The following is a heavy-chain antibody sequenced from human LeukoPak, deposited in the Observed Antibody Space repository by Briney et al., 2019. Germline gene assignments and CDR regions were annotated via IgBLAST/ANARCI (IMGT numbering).Heavy chain of an antibody. CDR1: GGSISSYY. Sequence: SETLSLTCTVSGGSISSYYWSWIRQPPGKGLEWIGYIYTSGITNYNPSLKSRVTISVDTSKNQFSLKLSSVTAADTAVYYCARLSATTGFYYYYYMDVWGKGTTVTVSS. CDR3: ARLSATTGFYYYYYMDV. V-gene: IGHV4-4*09. CDR2: IYTSGIT. J-gene: IGHJ6*03. D-gene: IGHD1-7*01.